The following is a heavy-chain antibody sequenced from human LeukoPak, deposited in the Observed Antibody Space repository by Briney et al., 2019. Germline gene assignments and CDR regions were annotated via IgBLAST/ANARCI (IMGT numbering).Heavy chain of an antibody. J-gene: IGHJ6*02. Sequence: EASVKVSCKASGYTFTGYYMHWVRQAPGQGHEWMGWINPNSGGTNYAQKFQGRVTMTTDTSISTAYMEVSRLRSDDTAVYYCARVRIGQQLDKYYYYAMDVWGQGTTVTVSS. CDR3: ARVRIGQQLDKYYYYAMDV. CDR2: INPNSGGT. D-gene: IGHD6-13*01. V-gene: IGHV1-2*02. CDR1: GYTFTGYY.